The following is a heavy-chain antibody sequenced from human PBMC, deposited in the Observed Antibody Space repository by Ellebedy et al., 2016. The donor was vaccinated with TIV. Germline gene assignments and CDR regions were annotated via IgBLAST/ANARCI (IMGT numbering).Heavy chain of an antibody. J-gene: IGHJ4*02. Sequence: MPSETLSLTCTVSGVSISSSYWSWIRQPPGKRPEWIAFISYTGSTNYNPSLQSRVIISADTSKNQFSLKLNSVTTADTAVYYCVRGGASSVYLDYWGQGILVTVSS. CDR3: VRGGASSVYLDY. CDR1: GVSISSSY. V-gene: IGHV4-59*01. D-gene: IGHD6-19*01. CDR2: ISYTGST.